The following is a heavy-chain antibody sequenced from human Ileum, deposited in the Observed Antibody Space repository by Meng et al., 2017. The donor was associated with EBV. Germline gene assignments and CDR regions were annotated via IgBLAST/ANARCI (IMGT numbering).Heavy chain of an antibody. Sequence: LRLQGSGPGLVKPSETLSLTCSVSGGSISSSNYCWGWIRQPPGKGLEWIQSICYTDYTYYNPSLKSRVTISADKSKNQFSLRLNSLTAADTAVYYCAMGPDYAKTGYWGQGTLVTVSS. CDR1: GGSISSSNYC. CDR2: ICYTDYT. D-gene: IGHD4-17*01. V-gene: IGHV4-39*01. J-gene: IGHJ4*02. CDR3: AMGPDYAKTGY.